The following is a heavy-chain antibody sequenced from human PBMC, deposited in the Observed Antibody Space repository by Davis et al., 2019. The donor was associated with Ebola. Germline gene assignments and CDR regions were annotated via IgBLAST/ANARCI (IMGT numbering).Heavy chain of an antibody. V-gene: IGHV3-23*01. CDR3: ARGIFGSGWPN. D-gene: IGHD6-19*01. Sequence: GESLKISCATSGFTFSSSAFSWVRQAPGKGLEWVSGIDGSDYEDYADSVRGRFTISRDNSKNTLYLQMSSLRADDTATYYCARGIFGSGWPNWGQGTLVTVSS. CDR1: GFTFSSSA. CDR2: IDGSDYE. J-gene: IGHJ4*02.